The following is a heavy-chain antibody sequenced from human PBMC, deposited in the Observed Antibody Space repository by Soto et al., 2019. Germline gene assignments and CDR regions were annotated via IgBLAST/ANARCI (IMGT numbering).Heavy chain of an antibody. Sequence: GASVKVSCKASGGTFSSYAISWVRQAPGQGLEWMGGIIPIFGTANYAQKFQGRVTITADESTSTAYMELSSLRSEDTAVYYCARGTVVTPTGRRYYYYYGMDVWGQGNPGHRLL. CDR3: ARGTVVTPTGRRYYYYYGMDV. CDR1: GGTFSSYA. CDR2: IIPIFGTA. D-gene: IGHD2-15*01. V-gene: IGHV1-69*13. J-gene: IGHJ6*02.